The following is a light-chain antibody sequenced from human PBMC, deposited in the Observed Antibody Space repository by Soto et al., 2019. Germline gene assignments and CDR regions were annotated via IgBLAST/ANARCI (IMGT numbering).Light chain of an antibody. J-gene: IGKJ4*01. CDR1: QSISSR. CDR2: DAS. V-gene: IGKV1-5*01. CDR3: QQYKSYPFP. Sequence: DIQMTQSPSILSASVGDRVTITCRASQSISSRLAWYQQKPGKAPKLLIYDASNLESGVPSRFSGSGSGTEFSLTISSLQHDDVAANYCQQYKSYPFPFGGGNQGENK.